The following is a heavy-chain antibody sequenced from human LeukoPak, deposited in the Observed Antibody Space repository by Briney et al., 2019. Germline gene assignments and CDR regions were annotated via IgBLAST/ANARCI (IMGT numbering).Heavy chain of an antibody. Sequence: GGSLRLSCAASGFIFSSYSMNWVRQAPGKGLEWVSSISSSSSYIYYAESVKGRFTISRDNTRNSLYPQMNSLRAEDTALYYCARMNTVLVNGLNSYYYMDVWGKGTTVTISS. J-gene: IGHJ6*03. CDR3: ARMNTVLVNGLNSYYYMDV. CDR2: ISSSSSYI. V-gene: IGHV3-21*01. CDR1: GFIFSSYS. D-gene: IGHD5-18*01.